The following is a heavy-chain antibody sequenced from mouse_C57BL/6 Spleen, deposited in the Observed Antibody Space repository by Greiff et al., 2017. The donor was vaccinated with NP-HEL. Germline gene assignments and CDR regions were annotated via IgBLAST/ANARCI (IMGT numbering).Heavy chain of an antibody. J-gene: IGHJ3*01. CDR2: IDPEDGET. Sequence: VQLQQSGAELVKPGASVKLSCTASGFNIKDYYMHWVKQRTEQGLEWIGRIDPEDGETKYAPKFQGKATITADTSSNTAYLQLSSLTSEDTAVFYRGTVDHGGFFAYWGQGTLVTVSA. CDR3: GTVDHGGFFAY. CDR1: GFNIKDYY. V-gene: IGHV14-2*01. D-gene: IGHD1-1*01.